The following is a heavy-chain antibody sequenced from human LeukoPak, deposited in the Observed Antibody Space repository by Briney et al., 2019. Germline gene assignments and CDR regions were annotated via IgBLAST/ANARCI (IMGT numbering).Heavy chain of an antibody. CDR3: ARGCCSSSWCAFDI. Sequence: SETLSLTCTVSGGSISSYYWSWIRQPPGKGLEWIGYIYYSGSTNYNPSLKSRVTILVDTSKNQFSLKLSSVAAADTAVFYCARGCCSSSWCAFDIWGQGTMVTVSS. CDR2: IYYSGST. J-gene: IGHJ3*02. V-gene: IGHV4-59*01. D-gene: IGHD6-13*01. CDR1: GGSISSYY.